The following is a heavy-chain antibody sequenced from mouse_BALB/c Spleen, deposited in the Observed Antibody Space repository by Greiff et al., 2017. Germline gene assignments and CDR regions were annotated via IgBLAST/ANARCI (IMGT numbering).Heavy chain of an antibody. J-gene: IGHJ3*01. CDR2: IYPGSGST. CDR1: GYNFTSYW. D-gene: IGHD3-1*01. Sequence: VQLQQPGAELVKPGTSVKLSCKASGYNFTSYWINWVKLRPGQGLEWIGDIYPGSGSTNYNEKFKSKATLTVDTSSSTAYMQLSSLASEDSALYYCARWAARARGFAYWGQGTLVTVSA. CDR3: ARWAARARGFAY. V-gene: IGHV1-55*01.